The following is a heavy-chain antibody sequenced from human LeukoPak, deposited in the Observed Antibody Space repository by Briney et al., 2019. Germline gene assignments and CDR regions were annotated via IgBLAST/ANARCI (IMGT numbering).Heavy chain of an antibody. CDR1: GGTFSSYA. D-gene: IGHD3-22*01. Sequence: GASVKVSCKASGGTFSSYAISWVRQAPGQGLEWMGGIIPIFGTANYAQKFQGRVTITTDESTSTAYMELSSLRSEDTAVYYCARGPPSSGYHDYETYAFDIWGQGTMVTVSS. V-gene: IGHV1-69*05. CDR3: ARGPPSSGYHDYETYAFDI. CDR2: IIPIFGTA. J-gene: IGHJ3*02.